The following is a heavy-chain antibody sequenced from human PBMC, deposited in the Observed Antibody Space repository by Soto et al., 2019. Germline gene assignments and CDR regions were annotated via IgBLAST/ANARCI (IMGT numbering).Heavy chain of an antibody. CDR3: ARDRAPGWAYYYGMDV. J-gene: IGHJ6*02. V-gene: IGHV1-46*03. Sequence: QVQLVQSGAEVKKPGASVKVSCKASGNTFTSYYMHWVRQAPGQGLEWMGIINPSSGSTSYAQKFQGRITMTRDTSTSTVYMDLSSLRSEDTAVYYCARDRAPGWAYYYGMDVWGQGTTVTVSS. CDR2: INPSSGST. CDR1: GNTFTSYY. D-gene: IGHD3-9*01.